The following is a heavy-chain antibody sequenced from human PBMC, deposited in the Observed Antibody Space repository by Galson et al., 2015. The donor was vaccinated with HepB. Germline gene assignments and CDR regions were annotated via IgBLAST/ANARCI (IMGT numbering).Heavy chain of an antibody. J-gene: IGHJ4*02. CDR2: INWNGGST. CDR1: GFTFDDYG. V-gene: IGHV3-20*04. Sequence: SLRLSCAASGFTFDDYGMSWVRQAPGKGLEWVSGINWNGGSTGYADSVKGRFTISRDNAKNSLYLQMNSLRAEDTALYYCARGGYSSGWYGFDYWGQGTLVTVSS. D-gene: IGHD6-19*01. CDR3: ARGGYSSGWYGFDY.